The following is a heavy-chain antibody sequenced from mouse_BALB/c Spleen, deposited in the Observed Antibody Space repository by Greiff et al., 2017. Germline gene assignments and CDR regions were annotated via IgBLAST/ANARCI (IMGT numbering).Heavy chain of an antibody. CDR2: ISSGGGST. J-gene: IGHJ1*01. CDR3: ARLITTVVGYFDV. D-gene: IGHD1-1*01. Sequence: EVHLVESGGGLVKPGGSLKLSCAASGFAFSSYDMSWVRQTPEKRLEWVAYISSGGGSTYYPDTVKGRFTISRDNAKNTLYLQMSSLKSEDTAMYYCARLITTVVGYFDVWGAGTTVTVSS. CDR1: GFAFSSYD. V-gene: IGHV5-12-1*01.